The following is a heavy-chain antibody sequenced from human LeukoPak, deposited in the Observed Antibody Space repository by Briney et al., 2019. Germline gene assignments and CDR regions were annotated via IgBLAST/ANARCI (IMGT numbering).Heavy chain of an antibody. Sequence: SETLSVTCTVSGGSISGYYWSWIRQPAGKGVEWIGRIYTSGSTNYNPSLKSRVTMSVDTSKNQFSLKLSSVTAADTAVYYCARKQYSSSSSWFDPWGQGTLVTVSS. CDR3: ARKQYSSSSSWFDP. V-gene: IGHV4-4*07. CDR1: GGSISGYY. J-gene: IGHJ5*02. D-gene: IGHD6-6*01. CDR2: IYTSGST.